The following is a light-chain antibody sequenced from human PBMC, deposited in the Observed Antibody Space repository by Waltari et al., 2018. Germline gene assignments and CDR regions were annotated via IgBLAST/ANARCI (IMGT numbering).Light chain of an antibody. V-gene: IGKV1-39*01. CDR1: QSISSY. CDR3: QQSYSTRLT. J-gene: IGKJ4*01. CDR2: AAS. Sequence: DIQMTQSLSSLSDSVGDRVTISCRASQSISSYLNWYQQKPGNASKLLIYAASSLQSGVPSRFSVSVSGTDFTLTISSLQPEEFATYYCQQSYSTRLTFGGGTKVEIK.